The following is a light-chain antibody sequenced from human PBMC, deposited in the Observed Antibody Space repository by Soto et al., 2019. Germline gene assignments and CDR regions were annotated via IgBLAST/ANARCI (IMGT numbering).Light chain of an antibody. CDR3: QEYGSSPPYT. CDR2: AAS. V-gene: IGKV3-20*01. J-gene: IGKJ2*01. Sequence: EIVLTQSPGTLSLSPGETATLSCRASQSVSGSYLAWYQQKPGQAPRVLIYAASSSATGIPDRFRGSGSGKDLTLTIIRLEPEDFAVYYCQEYGSSPPYTFGQGTKLEIK. CDR1: QSVSGSY.